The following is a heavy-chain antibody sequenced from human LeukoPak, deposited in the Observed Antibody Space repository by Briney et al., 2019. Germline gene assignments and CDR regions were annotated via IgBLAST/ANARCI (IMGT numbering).Heavy chain of an antibody. CDR1: GFRFSSYS. CDR3: ARVTYGSGTYGAFDY. V-gene: IGHV3-21*01. Sequence: GGSLRLSCAVSGFRFSSYSMNWVRQAPGKGLEWVSSISTSSSYIYYADSVKGRFTISRDNAKNSLYLQMNSLRAEDTALYYCARVTYGSGTYGAFDYWGQGTLVTVSS. J-gene: IGHJ4*02. D-gene: IGHD3-10*01. CDR2: ISTSSSYI.